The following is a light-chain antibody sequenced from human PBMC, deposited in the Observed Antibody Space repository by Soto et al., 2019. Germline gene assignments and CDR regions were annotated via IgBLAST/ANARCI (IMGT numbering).Light chain of an antibody. CDR2: KAS. J-gene: IGKJ1*01. Sequence: IQMTQPPANMYGSVGDRVTITCLASQTISSWLAWYQQKPGKAPKLLTYKASTLKSGVPSRFSGSGSGTEFTLTISSLQPDDFATYYCQHYNSYSEAFGQGTEVDIK. CDR3: QHYNSYSEA. V-gene: IGKV1-5*03. CDR1: QTISSW.